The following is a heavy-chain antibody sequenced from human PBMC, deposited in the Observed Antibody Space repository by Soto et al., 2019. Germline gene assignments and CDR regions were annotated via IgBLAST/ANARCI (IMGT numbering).Heavy chain of an antibody. Sequence: GASVKVSCKASGGTFSRYSITWVRQAPGHGLEWIGRIIPIFGIASYAQKFQGRVTITADESTSTAYMELSSLRSEDTAVYYCATSPLGGSGYWGGVYYGMDVWGQGTTVTVS. J-gene: IGHJ6*02. CDR3: ATSPLGGSGYWGGVYYGMDV. D-gene: IGHD3-22*01. CDR1: GGTFSRYS. V-gene: IGHV1-69*02. CDR2: IIPIFGIA.